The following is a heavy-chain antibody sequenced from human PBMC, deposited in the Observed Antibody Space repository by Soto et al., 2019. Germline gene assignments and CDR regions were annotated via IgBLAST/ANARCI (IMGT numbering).Heavy chain of an antibody. V-gene: IGHV3-48*01. CDR1: GFTFSSYS. J-gene: IGHJ3*02. CDR2: ISSSSSTI. CDR3: ARSRGVWDAFDI. Sequence: EVQLVESGGGLVQPRGSLRLSCAASGFTFSSYSMNWVRQAPGKGLEWVSYISSSSSTIYYADSVKGRFTISRDNAKNSLYLQMNSLRAEDTAVYYCARSRGVWDAFDIWGQGTMVTVSS. D-gene: IGHD3-10*01.